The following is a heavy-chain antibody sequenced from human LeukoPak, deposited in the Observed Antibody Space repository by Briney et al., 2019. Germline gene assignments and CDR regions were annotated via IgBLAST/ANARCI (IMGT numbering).Heavy chain of an antibody. Sequence: NPSETVSLTCTVSGGSISSYYWSWIRQPPGKGLVGSGYIYYSGSTNYNPFLKSRVTISVHTSKNQFSLKVSSVTAADTAVYYCARHAGGLANYYYYGMDVWGQGTTVTVSS. CDR3: ARHAGGLANYYYYGMDV. V-gene: IGHV4-59*08. J-gene: IGHJ6*02. CDR1: GGSISSYY. CDR2: IYYSGST. D-gene: IGHD2-15*01.